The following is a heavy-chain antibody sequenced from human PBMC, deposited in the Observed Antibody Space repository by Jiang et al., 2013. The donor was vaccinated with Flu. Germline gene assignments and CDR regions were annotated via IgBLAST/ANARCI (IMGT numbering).Heavy chain of an antibody. CDR1: GGSISSYY. V-gene: IGHV4-59*01. Sequence: GSGLVKPSETLSLTCTVSGGSISSYYWSWIRQPPGKGLEWIGYIYYSGSTNYNPSLKSRVTISVDTSKNQFSLKLSSVTAADTAVYYCARVGFCGGDCYLIDYWGQGTLVTVSS. CDR2: IYYSGST. CDR3: ARVGFCGGDCYLIDY. J-gene: IGHJ4*02. D-gene: IGHD2-21*01.